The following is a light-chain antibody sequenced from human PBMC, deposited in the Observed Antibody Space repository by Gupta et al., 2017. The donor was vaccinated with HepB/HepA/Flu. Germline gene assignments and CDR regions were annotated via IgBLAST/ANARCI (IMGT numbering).Light chain of an antibody. CDR3: QQYGSEDPLFT. CDR2: GAS. CDR1: QSVGSTY. V-gene: IGKV3-20*01. Sequence: EIVLTQSPGTLSLSPGERATLSCRASQSVGSTYLAWYQQKPCQAPRLLIYGASSRATGITDRFSGSGDGTDFTLTISRREPEDFEVNYCQQYGSEDPLFTFGPGTKVDIK. J-gene: IGKJ3*01.